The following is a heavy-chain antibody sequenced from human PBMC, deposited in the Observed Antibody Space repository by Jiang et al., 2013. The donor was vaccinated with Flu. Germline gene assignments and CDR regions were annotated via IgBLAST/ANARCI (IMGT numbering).Heavy chain of an antibody. D-gene: IGHD3-10*01. J-gene: IGHJ5*02. Sequence: SVSSNSAAWNWIRQSPSRGLEWLGRTYYRSKWYNDYAVSVKSRITINPDTSKNQFSLQLNSVTPEDTAVYYCAREAGFGQGAFWFDPWGQGTLVTVSS. V-gene: IGHV6-1*01. CDR1: SVSSNSAA. CDR2: TYYRSKWYN. CDR3: AREAGFGQGAFWFDP.